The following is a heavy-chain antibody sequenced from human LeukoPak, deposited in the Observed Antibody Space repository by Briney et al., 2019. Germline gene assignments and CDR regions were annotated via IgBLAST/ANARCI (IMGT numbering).Heavy chain of an antibody. J-gene: IGHJ3*02. CDR2: ISSSSSYI. V-gene: IGHV3-21*01. Sequence: GGSLRLSCAASGFTFSSYSMNWVRQAPGKGLEWVSSISSSSSYIYYADSVKGRFTISRDNAKNSLYLQMNSLRAEDTAVYYCARIGTADAFDIWGQGTMVTVSS. CDR3: ARIGTADAFDI. CDR1: GFTFSSYS.